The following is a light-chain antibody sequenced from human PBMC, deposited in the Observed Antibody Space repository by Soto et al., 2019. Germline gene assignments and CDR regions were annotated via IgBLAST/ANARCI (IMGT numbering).Light chain of an antibody. J-gene: IGKJ4*01. V-gene: IGKV3D-20*02. CDR3: QQRSNWPPLT. CDR2: DAS. CDR1: QSFSSSY. Sequence: EIVLTQSPGTLSLSPGERATFSCRASQSFSSSYLAWYQQKPGQAPRLLIYDASNRATGIPARFSGSGSGTDFTLTISSLEPEDFAVYYCQQRSNWPPLTFGGGTKVDI.